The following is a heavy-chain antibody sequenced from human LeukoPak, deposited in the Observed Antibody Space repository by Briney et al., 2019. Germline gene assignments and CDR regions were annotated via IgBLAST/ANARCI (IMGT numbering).Heavy chain of an antibody. V-gene: IGHV1-8*01. CDR3: ARGPRNDP. CDR2: VHPDTGYA. D-gene: IGHD1-14*01. Sequence: ASVKVSCKTSGYPFTTYEINWVRQAAGQGLEWMGWVHPDTGYADYAQKFQGRVTMTSDTSISTAYMELSSLRSDDTAVYFCARGPRNDPLGQGTLVTVSS. CDR1: GYPFTTYE. J-gene: IGHJ5*02.